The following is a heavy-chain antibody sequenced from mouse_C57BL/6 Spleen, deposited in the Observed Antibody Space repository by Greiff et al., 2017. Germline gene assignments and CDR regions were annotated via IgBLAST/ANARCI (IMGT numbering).Heavy chain of an antibody. Sequence: EVQLQQSGPELVKPGASVKMSCKASGYTFTDYNMHWVKQSHGKSLEWIGYINPNNGGTSYNQKFKGKATLTVNKSSSTAYMELRSLTSEDSAVYYCARSPSTTSYAMDYWGQGTSVTVSS. V-gene: IGHV1-22*01. CDR2: INPNNGGT. CDR3: ARSPSTTSYAMDY. CDR1: GYTFTDYN. J-gene: IGHJ4*01. D-gene: IGHD1-1*01.